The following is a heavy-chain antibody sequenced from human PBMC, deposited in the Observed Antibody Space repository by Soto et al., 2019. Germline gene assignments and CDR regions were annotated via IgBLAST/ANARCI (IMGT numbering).Heavy chain of an antibody. Sequence: PSQTLSLTCAISGDSVSSNSAAWNWIRQSPSRGLEGLGRTYYRSKWYNDYAVSVKSRITINPDTSKNQFSLQLNSVTPEDTAVYYCARDRESGPDHYGDALTFDYWGQGTLVTVSS. CDR3: ARDRESGPDHYGDALTFDY. D-gene: IGHD4-17*01. CDR1: GDSVSSNSAA. V-gene: IGHV6-1*01. CDR2: TYYRSKWYN. J-gene: IGHJ4*02.